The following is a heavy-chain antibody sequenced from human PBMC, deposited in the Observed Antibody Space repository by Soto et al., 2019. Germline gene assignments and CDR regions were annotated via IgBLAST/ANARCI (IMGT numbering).Heavy chain of an antibody. CDR1: GGSFSGYY. Sequence: SETLSLTCAVYGGSFSGYYWSWIRHPPGKGLEWIGEINHSGSTNYNPSLKSRVTISVDTSKNQFSLKLSSVTAADTAVYYCARGRVRSSDWFDPWGQGTLVTVSS. J-gene: IGHJ5*02. D-gene: IGHD6-6*01. CDR2: INHSGST. V-gene: IGHV4-34*01. CDR3: ARGRVRSSDWFDP.